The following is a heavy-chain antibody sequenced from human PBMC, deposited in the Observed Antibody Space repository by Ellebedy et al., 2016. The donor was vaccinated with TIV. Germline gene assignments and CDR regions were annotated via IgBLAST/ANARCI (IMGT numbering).Heavy chain of an antibody. Sequence: PGGSLRLSCAASGFTFTDHWMHWVRQAPGEGLVWVSRVSWAGTTTHYADSVKGRFTISRDNAKNTLYLQMNSLRSEDTDVYYCARGHNAAIECWGQGTVVTVSS. V-gene: IGHV3-74*01. CDR2: VSWAGTTT. CDR1: GFTFTDHW. J-gene: IGHJ4*02. CDR3: ARGHNAAIEC. D-gene: IGHD2-15*01.